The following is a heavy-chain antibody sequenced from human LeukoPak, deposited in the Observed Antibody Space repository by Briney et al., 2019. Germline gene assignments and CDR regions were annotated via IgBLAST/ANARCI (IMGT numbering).Heavy chain of an antibody. Sequence: PGRSLRLSCTASGFTFGDYAMSWVRQAPGKGLEWVGFIRSKAYGGTTEYAASVKGRFTISRDDSKSIAYLQMNSLKTEDTAVYHCTSEDIVVVPAARLTRFDYWGQGTLVTVSS. V-gene: IGHV3-49*04. CDR2: IRSKAYGGTT. CDR1: GFTFGDYA. CDR3: TSEDIVVVPAARLTRFDY. D-gene: IGHD2-2*01. J-gene: IGHJ4*02.